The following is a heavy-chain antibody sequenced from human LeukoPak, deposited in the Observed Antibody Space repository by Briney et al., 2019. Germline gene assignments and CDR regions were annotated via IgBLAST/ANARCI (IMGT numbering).Heavy chain of an antibody. Sequence: PGGSLRLSCAASGFTFSTYGMHWVRQAPGKGLEWVSFIWSDGSNKYYADSVKGRFTISRDNSKNTLYLQMNSLGAEDTAVYYSARRGEYSNLNYLEYWGQGTLVTVSS. J-gene: IGHJ4*02. CDR2: IWSDGSNK. V-gene: IGHV3-33*01. D-gene: IGHD4-11*01. CDR1: GFTFSTYG. CDR3: ARRGEYSNLNYLEY.